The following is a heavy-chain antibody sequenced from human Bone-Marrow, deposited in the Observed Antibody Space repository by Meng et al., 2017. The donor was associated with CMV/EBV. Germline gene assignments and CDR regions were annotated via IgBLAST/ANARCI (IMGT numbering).Heavy chain of an antibody. CDR2: ISYDGSNK. D-gene: IGHD3-22*01. J-gene: IGHJ4*02. V-gene: IGHV3-30*14. CDR3: ARYYYDSSGYFDY. CDR1: EFSLFYHW. Sequence: GESLKISCAASEFSLFYHWMTWVRQAPGKGLEWVAVISYDGSNKYYADSVKGRFTISRDNSKNTLYLQMGSLRAEDMAVYYCARYYYDSSGYFDYWGQGTLVTVSS.